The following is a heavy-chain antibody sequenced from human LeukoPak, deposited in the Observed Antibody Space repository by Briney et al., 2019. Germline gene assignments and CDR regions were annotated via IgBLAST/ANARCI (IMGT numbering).Heavy chain of an antibody. CDR2: IIPIFGTA. Sequence: SVKVSCKASGGTFSSYAISWVRQAPGQGLEWMGGIIPIFGTANYAQKFQGRVTITTDESTSTAYMELSSLRSEDTAMYYCARVAYYYDSSGYYMDVWGKGTTVTVSS. D-gene: IGHD3-22*01. CDR3: ARVAYYYDSSGYYMDV. J-gene: IGHJ6*03. V-gene: IGHV1-69*05. CDR1: GGTFSSYA.